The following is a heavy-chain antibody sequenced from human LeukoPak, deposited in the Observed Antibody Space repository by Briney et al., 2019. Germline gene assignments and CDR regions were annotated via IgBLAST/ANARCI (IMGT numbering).Heavy chain of an antibody. CDR3: ARHYDILTGYYSPNPYFDY. D-gene: IGHD3-9*01. CDR1: GFTFSSYA. Sequence: PGGSLRHSCAASGFTFSSYAMSWVRQAPGKGLEWVSAISGSGGSTYYADSVKGRFTISRDNSKNTLYLQMSSLRAEDTAVYYCARHYDILTGYYSPNPYFDYWGQGTLVTVSS. V-gene: IGHV3-23*01. CDR2: ISGSGGST. J-gene: IGHJ4*02.